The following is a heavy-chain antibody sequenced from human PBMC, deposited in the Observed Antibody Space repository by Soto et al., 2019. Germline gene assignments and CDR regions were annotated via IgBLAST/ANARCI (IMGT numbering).Heavy chain of an antibody. V-gene: IGHV3-21*01. D-gene: IGHD6-19*01. Sequence: GGSLRLSCAASGFTFSSYSMNWVRQAPGKGLEWVSSISSSSSYIYYADSVKGRFTISRDNAKNSLYLQMNSLRAEDTAVYYCARGTPYIAVDRSRWGQGTLVTVSS. CDR1: GFTFSSYS. J-gene: IGHJ4*02. CDR2: ISSSSSYI. CDR3: ARGTPYIAVDRSR.